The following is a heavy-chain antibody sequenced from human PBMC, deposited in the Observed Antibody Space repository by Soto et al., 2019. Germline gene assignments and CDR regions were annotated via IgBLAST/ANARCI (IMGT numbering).Heavy chain of an antibody. CDR3: AKDYCGGGSCSPGAVDY. Sequence: EVQLLESGGGLVQPGGSLRLSCAASGFTFSSYAMSWVRQAPGKGLEWVSAISGSGGSTYYADSVKGRFTISRDNSKNTLYLQMNSLRAEDTAVYYCAKDYCGGGSCSPGAVDYWGQGTLVTVSS. CDR1: GFTFSSYA. D-gene: IGHD2-15*01. J-gene: IGHJ4*02. CDR2: ISGSGGST. V-gene: IGHV3-23*01.